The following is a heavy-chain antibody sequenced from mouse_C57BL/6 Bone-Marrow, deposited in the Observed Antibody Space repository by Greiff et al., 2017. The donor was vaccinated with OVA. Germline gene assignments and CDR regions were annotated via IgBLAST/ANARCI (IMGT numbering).Heavy chain of an antibody. Sequence: QVQLQQPGAELVMPGASVKLSCKASGYTFTSYWMHWVKQRPGQGLEWIGEIDPSDSYTNYNQKFKGKSTLTVDKSSSTAYMQLSSLTSEDSAVYYCARGDYYYYAMDYWGQGPSVTVSS. J-gene: IGHJ4*01. CDR3: ARGDYYYYAMDY. CDR2: IDPSDSYT. V-gene: IGHV1-69*01. D-gene: IGHD2-4*01. CDR1: GYTFTSYW.